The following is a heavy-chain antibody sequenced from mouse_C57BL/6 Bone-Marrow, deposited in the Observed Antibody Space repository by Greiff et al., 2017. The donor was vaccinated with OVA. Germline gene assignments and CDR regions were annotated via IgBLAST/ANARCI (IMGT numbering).Heavy chain of an antibody. J-gene: IGHJ1*03. CDR1: GYTFTDYY. CDR2: IYPGSGNT. CDR3: AREPIYYYGSSWYFDV. Sequence: QVHVKQSGAELVRPGASVKLSCKASGYTFTDYYINWVKQRPGQGLEWIARIYPGSGNTYYNEKFKGKAPLTAEKSSSTAYMQLSSLTSEDSAVYFCAREPIYYYGSSWYFDVWGTGTTVTVSS. D-gene: IGHD1-1*01. V-gene: IGHV1-76*01.